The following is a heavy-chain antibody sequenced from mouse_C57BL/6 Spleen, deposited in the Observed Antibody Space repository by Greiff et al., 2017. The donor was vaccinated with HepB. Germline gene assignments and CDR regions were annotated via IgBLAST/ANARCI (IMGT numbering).Heavy chain of an antibody. CDR2: ISDGGSYT. V-gene: IGHV5-4*01. J-gene: IGHJ3*01. CDR3: ARDLLGLGFAY. CDR1: GFTFSSYA. D-gene: IGHD4-1*01. Sequence: EVKLMESGGGLVKPGGSLKLSCAASGFTFSSYAMSWVRQTPEKRLEWVATISDGGSYTYYPDNVKGRFTISRDNAKNNLYLQMSHLKSEDTAMYYCARDLLGLGFAYWGQGTLVTVSA.